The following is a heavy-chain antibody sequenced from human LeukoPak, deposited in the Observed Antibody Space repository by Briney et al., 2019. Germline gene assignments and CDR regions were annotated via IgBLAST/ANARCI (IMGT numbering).Heavy chain of an antibody. J-gene: IGHJ4*02. Sequence: GGSLRLSCATSGFTFSSYEMNWVRQAPGKGLEWISYITTSGTSTYYADSVKGRFTISRDNGKTALSLQMNRLRAEDTAVCYCVVLSATSCYWGQGTLVTVSS. CDR2: ITTSGTST. CDR1: GFTFSSYE. V-gene: IGHV3-48*03. D-gene: IGHD1-26*01. CDR3: VVLSATSCY.